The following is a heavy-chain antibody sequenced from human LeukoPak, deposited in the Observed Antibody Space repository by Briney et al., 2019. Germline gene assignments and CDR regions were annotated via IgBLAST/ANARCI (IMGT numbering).Heavy chain of an antibody. CDR3: ARDRVTMVRGVISWTFDY. V-gene: IGHV3-30*04. CDR2: ISYDGSNK. Sequence: PGRSLRLSCAASGFTFSNYAMHWVRQAPGKGLEWVAVISYDGSNKYYADSVKGRFTISRDNSKNTLYLQMNSLRAEDTAVYYCARDRVTMVRGVISWTFDYWGQGTLVTVSS. J-gene: IGHJ4*02. CDR1: GFTFSNYA. D-gene: IGHD3-10*01.